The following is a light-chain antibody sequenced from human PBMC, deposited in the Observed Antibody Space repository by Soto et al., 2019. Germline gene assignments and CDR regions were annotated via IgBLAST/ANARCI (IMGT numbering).Light chain of an antibody. J-gene: IGKJ4*01. CDR2: GVS. CDR3: RHYNNRPLT. V-gene: IGKV3-15*01. CDR1: QSVSSN. Sequence: EIVMTQSPATLSVSPGERATLSCRASQSVSSNLAWYQQKPGQAPRLLIYGVSTRATGIPARFSGSGSGTEFTLTISSMQSEDFEVYYWRHYNNRPLTFGGGTKVEIK.